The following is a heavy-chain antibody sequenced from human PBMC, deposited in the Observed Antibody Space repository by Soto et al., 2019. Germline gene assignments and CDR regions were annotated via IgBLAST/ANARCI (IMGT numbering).Heavy chain of an antibody. CDR2: INTGNGNT. D-gene: IGHD6-19*01. Sequence: ASVKVSCKASGYTFTSYAMHWVRQAPGQRLEWMGWINTGNGNTKYSQNLQGRLTISRDTSASTTYMELSSLRSEDTAVYYCARVIPVAVHLDYWGQGTLVTVSS. J-gene: IGHJ4*02. V-gene: IGHV1-3*04. CDR1: GYTFTSYA. CDR3: ARVIPVAVHLDY.